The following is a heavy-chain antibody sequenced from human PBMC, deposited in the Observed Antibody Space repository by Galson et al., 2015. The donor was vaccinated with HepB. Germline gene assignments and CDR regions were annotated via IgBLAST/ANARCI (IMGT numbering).Heavy chain of an antibody. CDR2: ISYDGSNK. Sequence: SLRLSCAASGFTFSSYAMHWVRQAPGKGPEWVAVISYDGSNKYYADSVKGRFTISRDNSKNTLYLQMNSLRAEDTAVYYCARERGGYSYGYRYFDYWGQGTLVTVSS. D-gene: IGHD5-18*01. J-gene: IGHJ4*02. V-gene: IGHV3-30-3*01. CDR3: ARERGGYSYGYRYFDY. CDR1: GFTFSSYA.